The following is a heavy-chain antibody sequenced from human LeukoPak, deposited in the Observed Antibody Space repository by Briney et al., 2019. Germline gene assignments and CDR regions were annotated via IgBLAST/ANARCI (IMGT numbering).Heavy chain of an antibody. CDR2: IYYSGST. J-gene: IGHJ6*03. Sequence: SETLSLTCTVSGGSISSYYWSWIRQPPGKGLEWIGYIYYSGSTNYNPSLKSRVTISVDTSKNQFSLKLSSVTAADTAVYYCARVTRTRGYSYGSPVYYYYYMDVWGKGTTVTVSS. CDR1: GGSISSYY. V-gene: IGHV4-59*01. D-gene: IGHD5-18*01. CDR3: ARVTRTRGYSYGSPVYYYYYMDV.